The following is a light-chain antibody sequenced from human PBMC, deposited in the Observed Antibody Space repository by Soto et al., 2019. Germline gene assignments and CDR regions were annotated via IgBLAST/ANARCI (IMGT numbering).Light chain of an antibody. CDR2: DVY. V-gene: IGLV2-14*01. J-gene: IGLJ1*01. CDR3: VSYTSRSTYV. Sequence: QSALTQPASLSGSPGQSITISCTGTSSDVGGYIWVSWYQHHPGKAPKLVIYDVYQRPSGVSSRFSGSKSGNTAFLTISGLQTEDEADYYCVSYTSRSTYVFGSGT. CDR1: SSDVGGYIW.